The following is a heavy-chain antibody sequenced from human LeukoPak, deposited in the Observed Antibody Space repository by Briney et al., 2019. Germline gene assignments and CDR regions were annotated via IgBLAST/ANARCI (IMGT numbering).Heavy chain of an antibody. D-gene: IGHD2-2*01. CDR1: GFTFSSFA. CDR2: ISGSGGST. V-gene: IGHV3-23*01. CDR3: AKDRSCTGSSCNVGS. Sequence: GGSLRLSCAASGFTFSSFAMSWVRQAPGKGLEWVSAISGSGGSTCYADSVKGRFTISRDNSKNTLFLQMNSLRAEDTAVYYCAKDRSCTGSSCNVGSWGQGTMVTVSS. J-gene: IGHJ3*01.